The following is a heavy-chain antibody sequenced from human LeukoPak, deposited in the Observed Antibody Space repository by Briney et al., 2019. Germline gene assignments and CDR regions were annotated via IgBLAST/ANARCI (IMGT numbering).Heavy chain of an antibody. CDR1: GYRFTDYW. V-gene: IGHV5-51*01. J-gene: IGHJ5*02. Sequence: GGSLETSFQGSGYRFTDYWIGWGRPMPGKGLEWMAVIYPGDSRTRYNPSFQGQVTISADKSINTAYLEWNSLKASDTALYYCACLIFASNCFQPWGQGTLVTVSS. D-gene: IGHD3-9*01. CDR3: ACLIFASNCFQP. CDR2: IYPGDSRT.